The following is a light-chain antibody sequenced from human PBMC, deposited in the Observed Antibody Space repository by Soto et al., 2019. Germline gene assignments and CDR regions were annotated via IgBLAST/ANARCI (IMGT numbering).Light chain of an antibody. V-gene: IGLV1-44*01. J-gene: IGLJ1*01. CDR1: ISNIGSNN. Sequence: QSGLTQPPSASGTPGQRVTISCSGSISNIGSNNVNWYQQLPGTAPKLLIYNNNQRPSGVPDRFSGSKSGTSASLAISGLQSEDEADYYCAAWDDGLNGYVFGTGTKVTVL. CDR2: NNN. CDR3: AAWDDGLNGYV.